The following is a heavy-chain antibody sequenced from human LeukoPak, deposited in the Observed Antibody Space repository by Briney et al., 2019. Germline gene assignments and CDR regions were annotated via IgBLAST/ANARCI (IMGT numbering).Heavy chain of an antibody. Sequence: SETLSLTRTVSGGSISSGGYYWSWIRQHPGKGLEWIGYIYYSGSTYYNPSLKSRVTISVDTSKNQFSLKLSSVTAADTAVYYCARVLRWLQPREYYFDYWGQGTLVTVSS. V-gene: IGHV4-31*03. CDR2: IYYSGST. CDR3: ARVLRWLQPREYYFDY. D-gene: IGHD5-24*01. J-gene: IGHJ4*02. CDR1: GGSISSGGYY.